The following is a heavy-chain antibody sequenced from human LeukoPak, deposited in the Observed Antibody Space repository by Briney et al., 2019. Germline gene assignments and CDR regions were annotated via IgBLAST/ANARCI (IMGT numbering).Heavy chain of an antibody. CDR1: AGSISSGNYY. V-gene: IGHV4-61*02. CDR3: AREPRLLRNWFDP. J-gene: IGHJ5*02. Sequence: SQTLSLTCTVSAGSISSGNYYWSWVRQPAGKGLEWIGRIYTSWSTNYTPSLKSRVTISVDTSKNRFSLKLSSVTAADTAVYYCAREPRLLRNWFDPWGQGTLVTVSS. CDR2: IYTSWST. D-gene: IGHD2-15*01.